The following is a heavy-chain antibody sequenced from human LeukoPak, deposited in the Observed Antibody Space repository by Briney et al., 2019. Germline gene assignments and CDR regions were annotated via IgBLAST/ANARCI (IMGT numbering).Heavy chain of an antibody. J-gene: IGHJ4*02. V-gene: IGHV3-53*01. D-gene: IGHD3-22*01. CDR3: ARQVHYYDSSGYPYYFDY. CDR2: IYSGGST. Sequence: PGGSLRLSCAASGFTVSSNYMSWVRQAPGKGLEWVSVIYSGGSTYYADPVKGRFTISRDNSKNTLYLQMNSLRAEDTAVYYCARQVHYYDSSGYPYYFDYWGQGTLVTVSS. CDR1: GFTVSSNY.